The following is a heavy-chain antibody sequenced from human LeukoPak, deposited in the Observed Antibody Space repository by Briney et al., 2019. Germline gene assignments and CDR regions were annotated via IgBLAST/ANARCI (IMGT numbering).Heavy chain of an antibody. CDR2: INPNSGGT. D-gene: IGHD4-23*01. J-gene: IGHJ4*02. CDR1: GYTFTGYY. Sequence: ASVKVSCKASGYTFTGYYMHWLRQAPGQGLEWMGWINPNSGGTNYAQKFQGRVTMTRDTSISTAYMELSRLRSDDTALYYCARGDYGGRSPFDYWGQGTLVTVSS. V-gene: IGHV1-2*02. CDR3: ARGDYGGRSPFDY.